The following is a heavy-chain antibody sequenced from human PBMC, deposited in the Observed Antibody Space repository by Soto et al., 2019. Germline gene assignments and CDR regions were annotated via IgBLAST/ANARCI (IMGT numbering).Heavy chain of an antibody. D-gene: IGHD3-16*01. CDR1: GYTITSYA. CDR3: AREFPYYVSSDSYLDY. V-gene: IGHV1-3*01. Sequence: ASVKVSCKASGYTITSYAIHWVRQAPGERLEWMGWINAGNGNTKYSQKFQGRVTITRDTSASTAYMELSSLRSEDTAVYYCAREFPYYVSSDSYLDYWGQGALVTVSS. J-gene: IGHJ4*02. CDR2: INAGNGNT.